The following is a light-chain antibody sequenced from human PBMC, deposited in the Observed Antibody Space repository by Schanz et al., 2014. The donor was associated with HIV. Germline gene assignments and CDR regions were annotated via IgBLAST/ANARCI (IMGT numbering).Light chain of an antibody. V-gene: IGKV1-5*03. CDR3: HQYKTYPYT. J-gene: IGKJ2*01. CDR1: QSIGSW. CDR2: KTS. Sequence: DIQMTQSPSTVSASVGDRVTITCRASQSIGSWLAWYQQRPGEAPKLLIYKTSGLESGVPSRFSGSGSGTEFTLTINSLQPDDFATYFCHQYKTYPYTFGQGTKLEIE.